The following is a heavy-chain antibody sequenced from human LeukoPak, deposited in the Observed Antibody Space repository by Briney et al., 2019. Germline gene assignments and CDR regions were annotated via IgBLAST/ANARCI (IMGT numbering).Heavy chain of an antibody. V-gene: IGHV1-46*01. CDR3: ARGGDIKIEY. D-gene: IGHD2-15*01. CDR2: INPSGGSR. J-gene: IGHJ4*02. CDR1: GYTFTTYY. Sequence: ASVKVSCKASGYTFTTYYMHWLRQAPAQGREWMGVINPSGGSRSYAQKFQAKVTMTNYRSTGTNYMDLNSLRSEDTGVYYCARGGDIKIEYWGQGTLVTVSS.